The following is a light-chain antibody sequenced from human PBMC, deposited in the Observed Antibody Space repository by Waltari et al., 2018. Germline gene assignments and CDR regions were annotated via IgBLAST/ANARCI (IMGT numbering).Light chain of an antibody. CDR2: QDS. J-gene: IGLJ2*01. V-gene: IGLV3-1*01. CDR3: QAWDSSTVV. CDR1: KLGDKY. Sequence: SYELTQPPSVSVSPGQTASITCPGDKLGDKYACWYQQKPGQSPVRVHYQDSKRPSGIPERFSGSNSGNTATLTISGTQAMDEADYYCQAWDSSTVVFGGGTKLTVL.